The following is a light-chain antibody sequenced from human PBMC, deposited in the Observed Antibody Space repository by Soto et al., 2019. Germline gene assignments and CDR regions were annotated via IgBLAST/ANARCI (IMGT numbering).Light chain of an antibody. CDR2: GAS. J-gene: IGKJ3*01. Sequence: ETVLTQSPGTLSLSPGERAILSFMASQSVSSNYLAWYQQKPGQAPRLLMYGASTRATGIPDRFSGGGSGTDFTLTISRLEPEDFAVYFCQQYAYSPPTFGPGTKVHIK. CDR1: QSVSSNY. V-gene: IGKV3-20*01. CDR3: QQYAYSPPT.